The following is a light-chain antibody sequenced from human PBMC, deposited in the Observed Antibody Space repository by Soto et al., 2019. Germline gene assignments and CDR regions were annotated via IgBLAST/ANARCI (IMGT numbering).Light chain of an antibody. CDR1: SSDIGEYNY. CDR2: EVI. Sequence: QSALTQPPSASGSLGQSVTISCTGTSSDIGEYNYVSWYQHHPGKVPKLMIYEVIKRPSGVPDRFSGSKSGNTASLTVSGLQAEDEADYYCTSHAGRKLLVFGGGTKLTVL. J-gene: IGLJ3*02. V-gene: IGLV2-8*01. CDR3: TSHAGRKLLV.